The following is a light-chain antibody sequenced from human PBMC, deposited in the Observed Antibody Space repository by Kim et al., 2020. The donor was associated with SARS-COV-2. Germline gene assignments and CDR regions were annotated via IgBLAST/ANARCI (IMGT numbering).Light chain of an antibody. CDR3: QQLNSYSLT. V-gene: IGKV1-9*01. J-gene: IGKJ4*01. Sequence: IQLTQSPSSLSASVGDSVTITCRASQDMRNSLAWYQQKAGKVPKLLIYGASTLQSGVPLRFSGSGSGTDFTLTISSLQPEDFATYYCQQLNSYSLTFGGGTKVDIK. CDR1: QDMRNS. CDR2: GAS.